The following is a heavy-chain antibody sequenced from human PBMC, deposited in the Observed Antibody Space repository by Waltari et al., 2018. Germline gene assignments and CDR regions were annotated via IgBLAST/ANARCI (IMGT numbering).Heavy chain of an antibody. Sequence: VHLVESGGGLVQPGGSLRLSCAVSGFTFDDHGMHWVRQVPGKGLEWVAGISWNSGGIDYADSVKGRFTISRDNAKNFRYLQMNDLRAEDTALYYCAKAQSGSYFNSFDFWGQGTLVTVSS. V-gene: IGHV3-9*01. CDR3: AKAQSGSYFNSFDF. D-gene: IGHD3-10*01. CDR2: ISWNSGGI. CDR1: GFTFDDHG. J-gene: IGHJ4*02.